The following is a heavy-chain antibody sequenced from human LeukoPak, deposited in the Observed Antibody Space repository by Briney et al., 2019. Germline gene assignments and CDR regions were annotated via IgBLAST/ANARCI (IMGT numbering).Heavy chain of an antibody. D-gene: IGHD6-19*01. J-gene: IGHJ4*02. CDR3: ARETVALDY. V-gene: IGHV1-18*04. Sequence: ASVRLSCSASGSPFTPYGISWVRQAPGQGLEWMGWISAYNGNTNYAQKLQGRVTMTTDTSTSTAYMELRSVRSDDTAVYYCARETVALDYWGQGTLVTVSS. CDR1: GSPFTPYG. CDR2: ISAYNGNT.